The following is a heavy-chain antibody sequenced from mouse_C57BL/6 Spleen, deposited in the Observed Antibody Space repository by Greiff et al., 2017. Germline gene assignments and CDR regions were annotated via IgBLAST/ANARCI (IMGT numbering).Heavy chain of an antibody. J-gene: IGHJ3*01. CDR3: AFYDYPY. Sequence: EVKLMESGGGLVKPGGSLKLSCAASGFTFSAYGMHWVRQAPEKGLELVAYISSGSSTISYADTVTGRFTIYRDNAKKTLCLQMTSLRSEDTAMYYCAFYDYPYWGQGTLVTVSA. CDR2: ISSGSSTI. CDR1: GFTFSAYG. V-gene: IGHV5-17*01. D-gene: IGHD2-4*01.